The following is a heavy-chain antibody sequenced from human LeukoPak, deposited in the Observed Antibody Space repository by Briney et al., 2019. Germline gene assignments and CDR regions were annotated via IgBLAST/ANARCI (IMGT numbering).Heavy chain of an antibody. CDR1: GGSISSYY. CDR3: ARGVYYYGSGSPFYYFDY. V-gene: IGHV4-59*01. J-gene: IGHJ4*02. Sequence: SETLSLTCTVSGGSISSYYWSWIRQPPGKGLEWIGYIYYSGSTNYNPSLKSRVTISVDTSKNQFSLKLSSVTAADTAVYYCARGVYYYGSGSPFYYFDYWGQGTLVTVSS. D-gene: IGHD3-10*01. CDR2: IYYSGST.